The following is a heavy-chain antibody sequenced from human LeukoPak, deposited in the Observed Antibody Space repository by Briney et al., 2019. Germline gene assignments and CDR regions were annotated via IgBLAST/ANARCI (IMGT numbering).Heavy chain of an antibody. V-gene: IGHV1-69*05. CDR3: PSPSSTYSSGYLY. D-gene: IGHD3-22*01. J-gene: IGHJ4*02. CDR2: IIAIFGTA. Sequence: ASVKVSCKASGGTFSSYAISWVRQAPGQGLEWMGGIIAIFGTANYAQKFQGRVTITTDESTRTAYMELSSLRSEDTAVYYCPSPSSTYSSGYLYWGQGTLVTVSS. CDR1: GGTFSSYA.